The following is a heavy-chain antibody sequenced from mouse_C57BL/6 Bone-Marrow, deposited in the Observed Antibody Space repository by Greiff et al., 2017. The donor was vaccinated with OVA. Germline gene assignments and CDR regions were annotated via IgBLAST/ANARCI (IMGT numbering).Heavy chain of an antibody. CDR1: GYTFTSYW. D-gene: IGHD1-1*01. V-gene: IGHV1-55*01. Sequence: VQLQQSGAELVKPGASVKMSCKASGYTFTSYWITWVKQRPGQGLEWIGDIYPGSGSTNYNEKFKSKATLTVDTSSSTAYMQLSSLTSEDSAVYYCASTVVASFDCWGQGTTLTVSS. CDR2: IYPGSGST. CDR3: ASTVVASFDC. J-gene: IGHJ2*01.